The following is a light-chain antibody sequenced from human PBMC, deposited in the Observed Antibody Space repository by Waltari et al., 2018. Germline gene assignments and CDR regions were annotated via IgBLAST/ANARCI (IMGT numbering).Light chain of an antibody. J-gene: IGKJ4*01. CDR3: QQRYA. CDR2: DAS. V-gene: IGKV3-11*01. CDR1: QDVNEY. Sequence: EIVLTQSPATLSLSPGQTAALSCRASQDVNEYIAGYQQKPGQPPRLLIYDASKRAIGIPDRFSGSVSGTDFTLTISTLEPEDFGVYYCQQRYAFGGGTKVEI.